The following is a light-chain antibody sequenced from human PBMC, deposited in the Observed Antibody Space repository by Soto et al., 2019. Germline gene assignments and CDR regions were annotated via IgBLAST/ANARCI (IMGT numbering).Light chain of an antibody. V-gene: IGKV1-12*01. CDR3: QQANSFPIT. CDR2: AAS. CDR1: QNVSTW. Sequence: DIQMPQSPSTLSASVGDRVTITCRPSQNVSTWLAWYQQKPGKAPKLLIYAASSLQSGVPSRFRGSGSGTDFTITISSLQPEDFETYYCQQANSFPITFGQGTRLEIK. J-gene: IGKJ5*01.